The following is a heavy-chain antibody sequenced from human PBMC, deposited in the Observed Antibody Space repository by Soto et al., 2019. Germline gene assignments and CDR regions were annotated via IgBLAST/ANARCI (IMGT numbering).Heavy chain of an antibody. CDR2: ININSGTI. D-gene: IGHD4-17*01. CDR1: GFTLSSYH. J-gene: IGHJ6*02. CDR3: ARDGTTGTTNYHYAMVV. V-gene: IGHV3-48*03. Sequence: GGYLRLSCAASGFTLSSYHMDWVRQAPGKGLEWVSYININSGTIHYADSVRGRFTISRDNAKNSLYLQMDSLRAEDTAVYFCARDGTTGTTNYHYAMVVWGQGTTVTVFS.